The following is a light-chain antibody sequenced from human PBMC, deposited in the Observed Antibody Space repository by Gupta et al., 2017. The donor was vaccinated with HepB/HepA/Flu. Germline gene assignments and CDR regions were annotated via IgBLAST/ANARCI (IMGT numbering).Light chain of an antibody. Sequence: SVLTQSPATLSLSPGERATRSCRASQSVSSYLAWYQQKPAQAPRLLIYDASNSATGNPAIFSGSGGTKDFPPTSSRQQDEFSAYYYQQQSSYPLTFGRGTKVEIK. CDR1: QSVSSY. V-gene: IGKV3-11*01. J-gene: IGKJ4*01. CDR3: QQSSYPLT. CDR2: DAS.